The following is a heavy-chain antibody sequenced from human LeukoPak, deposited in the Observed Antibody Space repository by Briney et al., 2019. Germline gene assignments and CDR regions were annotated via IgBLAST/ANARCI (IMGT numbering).Heavy chain of an antibody. V-gene: IGHV4-59*01. CDR1: GGSISSYY. D-gene: IGHD2-15*01. J-gene: IGHJ3*02. Sequence: SETLSLTCTVSGGSISSYYWSWIRQPPGKGLDWIGYIYYSGSTNYNPSLKSRVTISVDTSKNQFSLKLSSVTAADTAVYYCASYCSGGSCYDAFDIWGQGTMVTVSS. CDR3: ASYCSGGSCYDAFDI. CDR2: IYYSGST.